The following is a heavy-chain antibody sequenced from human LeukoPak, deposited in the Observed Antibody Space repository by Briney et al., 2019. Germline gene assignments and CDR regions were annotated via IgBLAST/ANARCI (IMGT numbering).Heavy chain of an antibody. V-gene: IGHV3-53*01. CDR2: LFVGGTI. CDR3: AKGPRVATYYYFDY. Sequence: GGGLRVSLACSLFTVIAYYMSGVGPPRSRGGAGVAVLFVGGTIYYADSVNGRFTSSRDNSKNTLYLQLNSLRAEDTAVYYCAKGPRVATYYYFDYWGQGTLVTVSS. CDR1: LFTVIAYY. J-gene: IGHJ4*02. D-gene: IGHD2-15*01.